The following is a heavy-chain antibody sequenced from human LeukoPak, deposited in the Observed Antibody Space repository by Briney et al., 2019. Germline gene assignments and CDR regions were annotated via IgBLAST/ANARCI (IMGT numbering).Heavy chain of an antibody. CDR3: ARGTNDYGDYPVGY. D-gene: IGHD4-17*01. V-gene: IGHV4-59*01. CDR2: IYYSGIT. CDR1: GGSISSYY. Sequence: KPSETLSLTCTVSGGSISSYYWTWIRQPPGKGLEWIGYIYYSGITNYNPSLKSRVTISVDTSKNQFSLKLSSVTAADTAVYYCARGTNDYGDYPVGYWGQGTLVTVSS. J-gene: IGHJ4*02.